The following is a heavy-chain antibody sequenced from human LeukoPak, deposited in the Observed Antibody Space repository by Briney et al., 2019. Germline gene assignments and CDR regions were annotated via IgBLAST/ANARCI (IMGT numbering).Heavy chain of an antibody. CDR2: ISSTSSYI. CDR1: GFSFSSYS. J-gene: IGHJ6*02. V-gene: IGHV3-21*01. CDR3: ARDHDSSGPYGMDV. Sequence: GGSLRLSCAASGFSFSSYSMNWVRQAPGKGLEWVSSISSTSSYIYYADSVKGRFTISRDNAKDSLYLQMNSLRGEDTAVYYCARDHDSSGPYGMDVWGQGTTVTVSS. D-gene: IGHD3-22*01.